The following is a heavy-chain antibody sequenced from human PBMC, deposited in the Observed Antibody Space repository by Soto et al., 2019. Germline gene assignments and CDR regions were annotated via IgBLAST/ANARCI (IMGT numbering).Heavy chain of an antibody. CDR3: ARGTLRGGGTPDYYYYYAMDV. CDR1: GGSISSYY. V-gene: IGHV4-59*01. CDR2: IYYSGST. D-gene: IGHD1-7*01. J-gene: IGHJ6*02. Sequence: SETLSLTCTVSGGSISSYYWSWIRQPPGKGLEWIGYIYYSGSTNYNPSLKSRVTISVDTSKNQFSLKLSSVTAADTAVYYCARGTLRGGGTPDYYYYYAMDVWGQGTTVTVSS.